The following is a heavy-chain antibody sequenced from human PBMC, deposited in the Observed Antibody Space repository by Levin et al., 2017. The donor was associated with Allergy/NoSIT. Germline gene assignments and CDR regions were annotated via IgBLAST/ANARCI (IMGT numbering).Heavy chain of an antibody. J-gene: IGHJ4*02. Sequence: GGSLRLSCTTSGFTFGDYAMSWFRQAPGKGLEWVGFIRSKAYGGTTEYATSVKGRFTISRDDSKSIAYLQMNSLKTEDTAVFYCARDSGGSYRFDYWGQGILVTVSS. V-gene: IGHV3-49*03. D-gene: IGHD1-26*01. CDR2: IRSKAYGGTT. CDR1: GFTFGDYA. CDR3: ARDSGGSYRFDY.